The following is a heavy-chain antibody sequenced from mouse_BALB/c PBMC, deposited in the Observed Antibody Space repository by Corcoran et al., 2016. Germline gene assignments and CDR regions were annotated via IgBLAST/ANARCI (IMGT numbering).Heavy chain of an antibody. V-gene: IGHV9-3-1*01. J-gene: IGHJ4*01. CDR1: GYTFTNYG. CDR3: AREPYAMDY. CDR2: INTYTGEP. Sequence: QIQLVQSGPELTKPGETVKISCKASGYTFTNYGMNWVKQAPGKGLKWRGWINTYTGEPTYADDFKGRFAFSLETSASTAYLQINNLKNEDTATYFCAREPYAMDYWGQGTSVTVSS.